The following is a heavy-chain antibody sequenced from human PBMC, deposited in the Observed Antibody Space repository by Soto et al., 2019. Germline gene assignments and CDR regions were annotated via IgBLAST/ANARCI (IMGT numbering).Heavy chain of an antibody. CDR1: GYTFMSYA. CDR3: ARDDHDDSFDI. J-gene: IGHJ3*02. CDR2: INGGNGNT. Sequence: QVQLVQSGAEVKKPGASVKVSCKASGYTFMSYAMHWVRQAPGQRPEWMGWINGGNGNTRYSQKLQGRVTFTRDTSASTAYVELSSLTSADTAVYYCARDDHDDSFDIWGQGTMVTVSS. V-gene: IGHV1-3*01.